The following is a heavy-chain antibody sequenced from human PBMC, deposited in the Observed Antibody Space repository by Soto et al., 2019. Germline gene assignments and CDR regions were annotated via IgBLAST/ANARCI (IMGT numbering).Heavy chain of an antibody. J-gene: IGHJ5*02. V-gene: IGHV1-18*01. D-gene: IGHD6-19*01. CDR3: ASQMGLGNWFDP. Sequence: ASVKVSCKASGYTFTSYGISWVRHAPGQGLEWMGWISAYNGNTNYAQKLQGRVTMTTDTSTSTAYMELRSLRSDDTAVYYCASQMGLGNWFDPWGQGTLVTVSS. CDR2: ISAYNGNT. CDR1: GYTFTSYG.